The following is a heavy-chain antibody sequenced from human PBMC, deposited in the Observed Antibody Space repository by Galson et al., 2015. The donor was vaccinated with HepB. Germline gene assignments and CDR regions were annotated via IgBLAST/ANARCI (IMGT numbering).Heavy chain of an antibody. CDR3: ARPGADDFWSGIDWFDP. CDR1: GGTFSSYV. D-gene: IGHD3-3*01. CDR2: IIPIFGTA. J-gene: IGHJ5*02. V-gene: IGHV1-69*13. Sequence: SVKVSCKASGGTFSSYVISWVRQAPGQGLEWMGGIIPIFGTANHAQKFQGRVTITADESTSTAYMELSSLISEDTAVYYCARPGADDFWSGIDWFDPWGQGTLVTVSS.